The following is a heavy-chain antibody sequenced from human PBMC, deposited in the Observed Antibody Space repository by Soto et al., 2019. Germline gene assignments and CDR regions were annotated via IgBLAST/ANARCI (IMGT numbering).Heavy chain of an antibody. J-gene: IGHJ6*02. Sequence: PGESLKISCKGSGYSFTSYWIGWVRQMPGKGLEWMGVIYPGDSDTRYSPSFQGQVTISADKSISTAYLQWSSLKASDTAMYYCARHEVGSYGDYGMDVWGQGTTVTVSS. CDR2: IYPGDSDT. D-gene: IGHD4-17*01. CDR1: GYSFTSYW. CDR3: ARHEVGSYGDYGMDV. V-gene: IGHV5-51*01.